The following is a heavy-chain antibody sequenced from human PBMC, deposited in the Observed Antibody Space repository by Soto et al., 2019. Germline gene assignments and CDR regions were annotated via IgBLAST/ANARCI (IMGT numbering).Heavy chain of an antibody. D-gene: IGHD6-19*01. CDR1: GYTFTSYG. CDR2: ISAYNGNT. Sequence: QVQLVQSGAEVKKPGASVKVCCKASGYTFTSYGISWVRQAPGQGLEWMGWISAYNGNTNYAQKLQGRVTMTTDTPTSTAYMELRSLRSDDTAVYYCARDLLPYIAVAGHTDNWGQGTLVTVSS. V-gene: IGHV1-18*01. CDR3: ARDLLPYIAVAGHTDN. J-gene: IGHJ4*02.